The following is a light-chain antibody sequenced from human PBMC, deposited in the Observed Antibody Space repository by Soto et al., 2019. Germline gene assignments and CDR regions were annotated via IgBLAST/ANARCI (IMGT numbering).Light chain of an antibody. J-gene: IGKJ4*01. CDR2: DAS. V-gene: IGKV1-5*01. CDR1: QSISTW. Sequence: DIQMTQSPATLSAPVGDRVTITCRASQSISTWLAWYQQKPGKAPKLLIYDASSLQRGVPSRFSGSGSGTEFTLTISSLQPDDFATYYCQQYNSYSSVTFGGGTKGDIK. CDR3: QQYNSYSSVT.